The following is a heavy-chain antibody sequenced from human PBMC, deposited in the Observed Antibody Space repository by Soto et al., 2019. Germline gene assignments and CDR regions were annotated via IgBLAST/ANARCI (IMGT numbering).Heavy chain of an antibody. D-gene: IGHD3-16*01. CDR1: GFTLSNYG. CDR2: ISGSDGST. J-gene: IGHJ4*02. V-gene: IGHV3-23*01. Sequence: VQLLGSGGGLVQPGGSLRLSCAASGFTLSNYGMNWVRQAPGKGLEWVTGISGSDGSTYYADSVKGRFTISRDSSKNKLYLQMNTRRAEDTAVYDCAKDPYYEWGQGTLVTVSS. CDR3: AKDPYYE.